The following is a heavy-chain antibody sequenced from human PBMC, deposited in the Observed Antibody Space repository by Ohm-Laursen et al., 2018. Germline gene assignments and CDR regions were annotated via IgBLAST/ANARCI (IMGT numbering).Heavy chain of an antibody. D-gene: IGHD1-26*01. CDR3: ARDSGGSYDY. J-gene: IGHJ4*02. CDR2: IKEDGSQK. Sequence: SLRLSCTASGFTFSTYWMSWVRQAPGKGLEWVANIKEDGSQKNYVDSVKGRFTISRDNAKKTLDLQMNSLRSEDTAVYYCARDSGGSYDYWGQGTLVTVSS. CDR1: GFTFSTYW. V-gene: IGHV3-7*03.